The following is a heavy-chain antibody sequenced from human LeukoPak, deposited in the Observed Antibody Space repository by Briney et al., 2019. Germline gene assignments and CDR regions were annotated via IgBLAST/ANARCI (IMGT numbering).Heavy chain of an antibody. CDR2: INHSGST. V-gene: IGHV4-34*01. D-gene: IGHD3-3*01. J-gene: IGHJ4*02. CDR3: ARGVIGSGYYLSFDY. Sequence: SSETLSLTCAVYGGSFSGYYWSWIRQPPGKGLEWIGEINHSGSTNYNPSLKSRVTISVDTSKNQFSLKLSSVTAADTAVYYCARGVIGSGYYLSFDYWGQGTLVTVSS. CDR1: GGSFSGYY.